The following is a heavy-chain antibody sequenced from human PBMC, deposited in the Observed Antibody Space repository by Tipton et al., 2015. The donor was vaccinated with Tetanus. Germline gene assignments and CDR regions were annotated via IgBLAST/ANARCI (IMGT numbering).Heavy chain of an antibody. V-gene: IGHV4-30-2*05. J-gene: IGHJ4*02. CDR2: VYSTATT. Sequence: TLSLTCAVSGASISSIYSWSWIRQPPGKGLEWIGYVYSTATTYYNPSLKSRVTISVDTSKNQFPLKLTSVTAADTAVYYCARGEAYGDYPAMYFFDNWGQGTLLTVSS. CDR1: GASISSIYS. CDR3: ARGEAYGDYPAMYFFDN. D-gene: IGHD4-17*01.